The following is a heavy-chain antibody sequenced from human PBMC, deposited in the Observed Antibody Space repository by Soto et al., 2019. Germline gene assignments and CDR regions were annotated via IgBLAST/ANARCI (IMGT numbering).Heavy chain of an antibody. CDR2: MYYSGST. J-gene: IGHJ4*02. CDR1: GGSISSSNYY. V-gene: IGHV4-39*02. CDR3: ASRPPARSSLYTGDSLNYFDY. D-gene: IGHD7-27*01. Sequence: LSLTCIVSGGSISSSNYYWGWIRQPPGKGLEWIGSMYYSGSTYYNPSLKSRVTISVDTSTNHFSLKLSSVTVADTAVYYCASRPPARSSLYTGDSLNYFDYWGQGTLVTVSS.